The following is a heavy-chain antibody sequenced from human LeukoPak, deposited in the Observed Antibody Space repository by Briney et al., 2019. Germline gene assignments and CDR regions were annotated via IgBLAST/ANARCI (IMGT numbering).Heavy chain of an antibody. D-gene: IGHD5-24*01. CDR1: GFGVHTFA. CDR3: AKDHSADGWPTFEY. V-gene: IGHV3-23*01. CDR2: ITKYDGRV. Sequence: GGSLRLSCAVSGFGVHTFAMSWVRLTPGKGLEWLASITKYDGRVYYADSVRGRFSISRDTSQNELYLQMNGLRADDSAMYFCAKDHSADGWPTFEYWGRGTLVTVSS. J-gene: IGHJ4*02.